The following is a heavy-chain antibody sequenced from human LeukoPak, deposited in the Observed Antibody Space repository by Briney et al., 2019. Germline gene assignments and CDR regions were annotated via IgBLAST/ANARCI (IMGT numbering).Heavy chain of an antibody. D-gene: IGHD3-3*01. CDR2: IYTSGST. CDR3: ALHYDLNWFDP. CDR1: GGSISSGSYY. Sequence: PSQTLSLTCTVSGGSISSGSYYWSWIRQPAGKGLEWIGRIYTSGSTNYNPSLKSRVTISVDTSKNQFSLKLSSVTAADTAVYYCALHYDLNWFDPWGQGTLVTVSS. V-gene: IGHV4-61*02. J-gene: IGHJ5*02.